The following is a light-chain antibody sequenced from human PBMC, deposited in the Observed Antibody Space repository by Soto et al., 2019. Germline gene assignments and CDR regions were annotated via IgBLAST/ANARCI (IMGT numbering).Light chain of an antibody. V-gene: IGLV8-61*01. CDR3: MLYMGGSLVV. CDR1: SGSVSTTYY. CDR2: STN. Sequence: QTVVTQEPSFSVSPGGTVTLTCGLTSGSVSTTYYPSWYQQTPGQAPRTLIYSTNIRSSGVSDRFSGSILGNKAALTITGDQADDEADYHCMLYMGGSLVVFGAGTKVTVL. J-gene: IGLJ2*01.